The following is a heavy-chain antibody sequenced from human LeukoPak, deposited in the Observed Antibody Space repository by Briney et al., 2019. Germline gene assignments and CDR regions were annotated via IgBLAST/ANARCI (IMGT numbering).Heavy chain of an antibody. CDR3: ARDGGYSYAYFDY. J-gene: IGHJ4*02. CDR1: GFTVSSNY. D-gene: IGHD5-18*01. CDR2: IYSVGST. V-gene: IGHV3-53*01. Sequence: GGSLRLSCAASGFTVSSNYMTWVRQAPGKGLEWVSTIYSVGSTYYADSVKGRFIISRDSSTNTLYLQMNSLRAEDTAVYFCARDGGYSYAYFDYWGQGTPVTVSS.